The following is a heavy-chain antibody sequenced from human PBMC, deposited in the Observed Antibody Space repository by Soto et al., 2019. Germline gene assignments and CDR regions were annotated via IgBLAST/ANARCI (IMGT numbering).Heavy chain of an antibody. CDR2: ISYDGSNK. D-gene: IGHD1-1*01. CDR3: PKDSRATGTYYYYGMEV. Sequence: GSLRLSCAASVFTFSSYGMHWVRQAPGKGLEWVAVISYDGSNKYYADSVKGRFTISRDNSKNTLYLQMNSLRADDTAVYYCPKDSRATGTYYYYGMEVWGQGTTVTLSS. V-gene: IGHV3-30*18. CDR1: VFTFSSYG. J-gene: IGHJ6*01.